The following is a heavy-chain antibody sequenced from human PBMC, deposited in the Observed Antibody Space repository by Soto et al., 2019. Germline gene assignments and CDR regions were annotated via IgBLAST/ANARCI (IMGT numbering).Heavy chain of an antibody. CDR2: INAGNGNT. D-gene: IGHD3-3*02. Sequence: GASVKVSCKASGYTFTSYAMHWVRQAPGQRLEWMGWINAGNGNTKYSQKFQGRVTITRDTSASTAYMELSSLRSEDTAVYYCARVHPTFLEWLFDYWGQGTLVTISS. CDR1: GYTFTSYA. J-gene: IGHJ4*02. V-gene: IGHV1-3*01. CDR3: ARVHPTFLEWLFDY.